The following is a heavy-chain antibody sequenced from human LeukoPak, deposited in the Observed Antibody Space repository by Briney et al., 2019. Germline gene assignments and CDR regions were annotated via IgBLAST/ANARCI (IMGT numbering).Heavy chain of an antibody. V-gene: IGHV4-39*07. D-gene: IGHD3-22*01. J-gene: IGHJ3*02. CDR2: IYYSGST. CDR1: GGSISSSSYY. Sequence: SETLSLTCTVSGGSISSSSYYWGWIRQPPGKGLGWIGSIYYSGSTYYNPSLKSRVTISVDTSKNQFSLKLSSVTAADTAVYYCAREGIYYYDSSGYDAFDIWGQGTMVTVSS. CDR3: AREGIYYYDSSGYDAFDI.